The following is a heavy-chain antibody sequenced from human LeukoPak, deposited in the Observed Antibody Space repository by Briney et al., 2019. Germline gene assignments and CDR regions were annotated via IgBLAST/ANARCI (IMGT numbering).Heavy chain of an antibody. D-gene: IGHD3-10*01. CDR3: ARDLSGSYMSDY. V-gene: IGHV3-30-3*01. CDR2: ISHDRSNN. J-gene: IGHJ4*02. CDR1: GFTFSNYA. Sequence: GGSLRLSCAASGFTFSNYAMHWARQAPGKGLEWGAFISHDRSNNCNADSVKGRFTISRDNSKNTLYLQMNSLTDEDTAVYYCARDLSGSYMSDYWGQGTLVTVSS.